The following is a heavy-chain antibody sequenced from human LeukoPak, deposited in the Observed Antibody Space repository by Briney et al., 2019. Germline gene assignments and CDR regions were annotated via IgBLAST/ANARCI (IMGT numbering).Heavy chain of an antibody. D-gene: IGHD3-3*01. Sequence: GGSLRLSCAASGFTFSSYSMNWVRQAPGKGLEWVSSISSSSSYIYYADSVKGRFTISRDNAKNSLYQQMNSLRAEHTAVYYWARSSILEWLPYYYYYMDVWGKGTTVTVSS. J-gene: IGHJ6*03. V-gene: IGHV3-21*01. CDR1: GFTFSSYS. CDR2: ISSSSSYI. CDR3: ARSSILEWLPYYYYYMDV.